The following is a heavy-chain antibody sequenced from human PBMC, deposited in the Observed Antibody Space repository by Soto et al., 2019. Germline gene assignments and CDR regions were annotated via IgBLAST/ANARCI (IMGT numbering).Heavy chain of an antibody. V-gene: IGHV3-23*01. D-gene: IGHD2-2*02. Sequence: GGSLRLSCAASGFPFSNFGMSWVRQAPGKGLEWVSGISGSGGSTYYADSVKGRFTISRDNSKNTLYLQMNSLRAEDTALFYCAKLGQCSTTSCYRYNGLDVWGQGTTVTVSS. J-gene: IGHJ6*02. CDR1: GFPFSNFG. CDR2: ISGSGGST. CDR3: AKLGQCSTTSCYRYNGLDV.